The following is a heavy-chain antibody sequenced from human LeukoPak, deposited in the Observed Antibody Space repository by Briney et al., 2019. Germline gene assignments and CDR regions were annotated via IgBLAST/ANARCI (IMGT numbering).Heavy chain of an antibody. CDR1: GYTFTSYY. CDR2: FSAYNGNT. D-gene: IGHD2-15*01. Sequence: ASVKVSCTASGYTFTSYYMNWVRQPPGQELEWMGWFSAYNGNTKYAEKLHSTVTMTTVTSANTSYMELGTVRSDDTAVYYCARGLLSARAGDDFDSWGQGTMVTVSS. CDR3: ARGLLSARAGDDFDS. V-gene: IGHV1-18*04. J-gene: IGHJ3*02.